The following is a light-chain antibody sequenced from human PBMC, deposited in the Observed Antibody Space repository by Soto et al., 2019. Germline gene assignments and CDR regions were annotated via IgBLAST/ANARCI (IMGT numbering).Light chain of an antibody. CDR2: ATS. J-gene: IGKJ4*01. CDR1: QGIAPY. Sequence: GDRVTITCRASQGIAPYLAWFQQKPGKVPKLLIYATSTLQSGVPSRFSGSGSGTDFTLTISSLQLEDVGTYYCQKYNSAPLTFGGGTKVEIK. CDR3: QKYNSAPLT. V-gene: IGKV1-27*01.